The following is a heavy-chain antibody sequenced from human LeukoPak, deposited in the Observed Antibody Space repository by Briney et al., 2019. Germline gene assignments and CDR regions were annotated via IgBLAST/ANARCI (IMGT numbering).Heavy chain of an antibody. Sequence: GKSLRLSCAASGFSFNNYAMYWVRQAPGKGLEWVALISYDGGDKYYAESMKGRISISRDNAENTLYLQMNNLRPDDTAFYFCVKEGVEYSYSYGDYWGQGTLVTVSS. CDR2: ISYDGGDK. V-gene: IGHV3-30*18. D-gene: IGHD3-16*01. CDR3: VKEGVEYSYSYGDY. J-gene: IGHJ4*02. CDR1: GFSFNNYA.